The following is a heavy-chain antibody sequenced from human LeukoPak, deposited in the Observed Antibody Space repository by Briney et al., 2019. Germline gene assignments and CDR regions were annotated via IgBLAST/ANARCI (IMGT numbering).Heavy chain of an antibody. V-gene: IGHV3-30*18. Sequence: GRSLRLSCAASGFTFSSYGMHWVRQAPGKGLEWVAVISYDGSNKYYADSVKGRFTISRDNSKNTLYLQMNSLRAEDTAVYYCAKFNWVWSDFDYWGQGTLVTVSS. CDR3: AKFNWVWSDFDY. CDR1: GFTFSSYG. J-gene: IGHJ4*02. D-gene: IGHD7-27*01. CDR2: ISYDGSNK.